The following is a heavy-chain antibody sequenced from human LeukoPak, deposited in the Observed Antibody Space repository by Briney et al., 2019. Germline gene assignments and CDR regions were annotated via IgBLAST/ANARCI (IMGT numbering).Heavy chain of an antibody. V-gene: IGHV3-30*19. Sequence: GGSLRLSCAASGFTFSSYGMHWVRQAPGKGLEWVAVISYDGSNKYYADSVKGRFTISRDNAKNSLYLQMNSLRAEDTALYYCAKDNSAGVRYYFDYWGQGTLVTVSS. CDR3: AKDNSAGVRYYFDY. CDR1: GFTFSSYG. D-gene: IGHD2/OR15-2a*01. CDR2: ISYDGSNK. J-gene: IGHJ4*02.